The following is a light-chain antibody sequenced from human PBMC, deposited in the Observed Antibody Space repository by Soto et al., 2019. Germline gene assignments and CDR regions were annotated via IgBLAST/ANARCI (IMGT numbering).Light chain of an antibody. J-gene: IGKJ4*01. CDR2: GAF. Sequence: EIVLTQSPGTLSLSPGERATLSCRASQSVSSNYLAWYQQKPGQAPRLLIYGAFSMATGIPDRFSGSGSGTDFTLTISRLEPEDFAVYYCQQYGGSPRVSFGGGTKVEI. CDR1: QSVSSNY. CDR3: QQYGGSPRVS. V-gene: IGKV3-20*01.